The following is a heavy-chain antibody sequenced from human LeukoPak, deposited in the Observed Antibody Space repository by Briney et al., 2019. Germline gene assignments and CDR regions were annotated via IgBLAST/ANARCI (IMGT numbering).Heavy chain of an antibody. CDR3: ARVSGGSYLDY. CDR2: IYQNGAT. Sequence: SGTLSLTCAVSGGSISSSNWWSWVRQPPGKGLEWIGEIYQNGATNYNPSLKSRVTISVDRSKNQFSLKLSSVTAADTAMYYCARVSGGSYLDYWGQGILVTVSS. CDR1: GGSISSSNW. J-gene: IGHJ4*02. V-gene: IGHV4-4*02. D-gene: IGHD1-26*01.